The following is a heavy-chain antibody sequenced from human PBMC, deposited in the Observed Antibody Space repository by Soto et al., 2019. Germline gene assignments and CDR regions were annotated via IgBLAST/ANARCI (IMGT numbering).Heavy chain of an antibody. CDR1: GYTFTSYD. V-gene: IGHV1-8*01. J-gene: IGHJ5*02. D-gene: IGHD6-13*01. CDR3: ARERSAGTGWFDP. Sequence: ASVKVSCKASGYTFTSYDINWVRQATGQGLEWKGWMNPNRGKTGYAQKFQGRVNMTRNTSMSTAYMELSSLRSEDTAVYYCARERSAGTGWFDPWGQGTLVTVSS. CDR2: MNPNRGKT.